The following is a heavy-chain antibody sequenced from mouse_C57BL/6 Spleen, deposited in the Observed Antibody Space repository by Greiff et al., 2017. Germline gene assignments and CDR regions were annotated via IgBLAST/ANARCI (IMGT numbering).Heavy chain of an antibody. CDR2: IDPEDGDT. CDR1: GFNIKDYY. V-gene: IGHV14-1*01. Sequence: EVQLQQSGAELVRPGASVKLSCPASGFNIKDYYMHWVKQRPEQGLEWIGRIDPEDGDTEYAPKFQGKATMTADTSSHTAYLQLSSLTSEDTAVYYCTSLYGSSYFDVWGTGTTVTVSS. CDR3: TSLYGSSYFDV. D-gene: IGHD1-1*01. J-gene: IGHJ1*03.